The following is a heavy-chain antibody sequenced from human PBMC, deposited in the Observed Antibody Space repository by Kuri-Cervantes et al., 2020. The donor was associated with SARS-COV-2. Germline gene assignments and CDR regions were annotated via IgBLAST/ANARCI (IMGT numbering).Heavy chain of an antibody. V-gene: IGHV5-51*01. CDR1: GYSFDSYW. CDR2: IYPGDSDT. Sequence: GESLKISCKGSGYSFDSYWIGWVRQVPGKGLEWMGIIYPGDSDTRYRPSFKGQVTISADKSISSAYLQLSSLKASDTAMYYCAKQKYKLLYNCFDPWGQGTLGT. CDR3: AKQKYKLLYNCFDP. J-gene: IGHJ5*02. D-gene: IGHD2-2*01.